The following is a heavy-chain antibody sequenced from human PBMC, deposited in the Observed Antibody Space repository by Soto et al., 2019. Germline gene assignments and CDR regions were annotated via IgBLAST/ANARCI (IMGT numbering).Heavy chain of an antibody. CDR1: EGSFSTGDYS. J-gene: IGHJ4*02. CDR2: IYTSGST. Sequence: PSETLSLTCAFSEGSFSTGDYSCNWIRQPPGKGLEWIGYIYTSGSTYYSSSLKSRVTISVDRSKNQFSLQLTSVTAADTAVYYCARGNDYGGVPFEYLGQGLLVIVS. V-gene: IGHV4-30-2*01. CDR3: ARGNDYGGVPFEY. D-gene: IGHD4-17*01.